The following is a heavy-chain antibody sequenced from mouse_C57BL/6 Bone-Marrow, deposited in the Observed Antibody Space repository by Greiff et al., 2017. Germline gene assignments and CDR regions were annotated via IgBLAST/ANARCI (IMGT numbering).Heavy chain of an antibody. J-gene: IGHJ4*01. V-gene: IGHV5-15*04. CDR3: ARIYDGYLRAMDY. CDR1: GFTFSDYG. Sequence: EVKVEESGGGLVQPGGSLKLSCAASGFTFSDYGMAWVRQAPRKGPEWVAFISNLAYSIYYADTVTGRFTISRENAKNTLYLEMSSLRSEDTAMYYCARIYDGYLRAMDYWGQGTSVTVSS. CDR2: ISNLAYSI. D-gene: IGHD2-3*01.